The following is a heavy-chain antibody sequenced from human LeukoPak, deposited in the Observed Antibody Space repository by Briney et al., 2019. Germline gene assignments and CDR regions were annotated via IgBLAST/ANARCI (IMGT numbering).Heavy chain of an antibody. D-gene: IGHD6-13*01. CDR1: GYTFTSYG. CDR3: ARVLRRQYSSSWYVTDYYYYMDV. V-gene: IGHV1-18*01. J-gene: IGHJ6*03. Sequence: ASVKVSCKASGYTFTSYGISWVRQAPGQGLEWMGWISAYNGNTNYAQKLQGRVTMTTDTSTSTAYMELRSLRSDDTAVYYCARVLRRQYSSSWYVTDYYYYMDVWGKGTTVTVSS. CDR2: ISAYNGNT.